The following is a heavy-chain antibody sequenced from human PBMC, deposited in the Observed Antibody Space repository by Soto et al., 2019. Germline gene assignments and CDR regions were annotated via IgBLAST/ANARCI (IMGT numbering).Heavy chain of an antibody. V-gene: IGHV2-26*01. J-gene: IGHJ4*02. CDR1: GFSLSNPRMG. Sequence: QVTLKESGPVLVTPTETLTLTCTVSGFSLSNPRMGVSWIRQPQGKALEWLAHIFSNDEKSYSTSLKSRLTISTDTTKSQVVLTMTLMDPVDTATYYGAHIRDLPAYFDYWGQGTLGTVSS. CDR3: AHIRDLPAYFDY. CDR2: IFSNDEK.